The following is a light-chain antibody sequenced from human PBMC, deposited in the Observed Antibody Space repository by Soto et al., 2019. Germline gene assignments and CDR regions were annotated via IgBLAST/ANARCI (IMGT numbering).Light chain of an antibody. CDR3: HQYASSFGT. J-gene: IGKJ1*01. CDR1: QSVSSSY. V-gene: IGKV3-20*01. CDR2: GAS. Sequence: DIVLTQSPGTLSLSPGERAALSCRASQSVSSSYLAWYQQKPGQAPRLLIYGASNRATGIPDRFSGSGSGTNFALTISRLEPEDFALYYCHQYASSFGTFGQGTKVDIK.